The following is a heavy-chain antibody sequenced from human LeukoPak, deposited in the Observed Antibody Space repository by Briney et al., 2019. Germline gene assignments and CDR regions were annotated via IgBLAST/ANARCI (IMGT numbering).Heavy chain of an antibody. V-gene: IGHV1-18*01. J-gene: IGHJ4*02. Sequence: ASVKVSCKASGCTFTSYGISWVRQAPGQGLEWMGWISAYNGNTNYAQKLQGRVTMTTDTSTSTAYMELRSLRSDDTAVYYCARGPLYDSSGSYDYWGQGTLVTVSS. CDR2: ISAYNGNT. D-gene: IGHD3-22*01. CDR3: ARGPLYDSSGSYDY. CDR1: GCTFTSYG.